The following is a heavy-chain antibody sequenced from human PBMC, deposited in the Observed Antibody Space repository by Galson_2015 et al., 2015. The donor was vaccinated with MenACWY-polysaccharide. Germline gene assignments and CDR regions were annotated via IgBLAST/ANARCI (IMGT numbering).Heavy chain of an antibody. Sequence: SLRLSCAASGFTFSDYYMSWIRQAPGKGLEWVSYISSSGSTIYYADSVKGRFTISRDNAKNSLYLQMNSLRAEDTAVYYCARPTHLSYNWNYEAFDIWGQGTMVTVAS. CDR1: GFTFSDYY. V-gene: IGHV3-11*01. CDR2: ISSSGSTI. D-gene: IGHD1-7*01. J-gene: IGHJ3*02. CDR3: ARPTHLSYNWNYEAFDI.